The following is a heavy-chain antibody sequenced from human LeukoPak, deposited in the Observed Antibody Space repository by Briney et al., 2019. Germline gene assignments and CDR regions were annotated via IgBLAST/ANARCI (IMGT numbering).Heavy chain of an antibody. CDR3: AREKMFGSYYWFDP. CDR2: ISGYNGNT. CDR1: GYIFISSG. V-gene: IGHV1-18*01. D-gene: IGHD1-26*01. Sequence: ASVKVSCKASGYIFISSGINWVRQAPGQGLEWMGWISGYNGNTNYAQKFHGRVTMTTDTSTSTAYMELRSLSSDDTAVYYCAREKMFGSYYWFDPWGQGTLVTVSS. J-gene: IGHJ5*02.